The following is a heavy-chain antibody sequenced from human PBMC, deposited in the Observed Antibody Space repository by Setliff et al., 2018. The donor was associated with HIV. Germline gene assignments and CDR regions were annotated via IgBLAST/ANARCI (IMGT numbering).Heavy chain of an antibody. CDR3: GRHSLYGPDAISALDY. CDR1: GGSISNSSSY. J-gene: IGHJ4*02. CDR2: IYSSRWS. D-gene: IGHD2-8*01. Sequence: SETLSLTCTVSGGSISNSSSYWGWIRQTPGKGLEWIGRIYSSRWSYYNPSLQSRLTLAIDRSRSQFSLNLRSMTAADTAVYYCGRHSLYGPDAISALDYWGQGALVTVSS. V-gene: IGHV4-39*01.